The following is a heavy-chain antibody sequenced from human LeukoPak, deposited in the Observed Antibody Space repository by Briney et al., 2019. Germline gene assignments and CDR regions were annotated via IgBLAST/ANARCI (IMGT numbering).Heavy chain of an antibody. CDR1: GFTFSSYA. CDR3: VTESGWLFDF. Sequence: GGSLRLSCAASGFTFSSYAMSWVRQAPGKGLEWVSVICSGGSTYYADSVKGRFTISRDNSKNTLYLQMNSLRAEDTAVYFCVTESGWLFDFWGQGTLVTVSS. CDR2: ICSGGST. V-gene: IGHV3-66*01. D-gene: IGHD5-12*01. J-gene: IGHJ4*02.